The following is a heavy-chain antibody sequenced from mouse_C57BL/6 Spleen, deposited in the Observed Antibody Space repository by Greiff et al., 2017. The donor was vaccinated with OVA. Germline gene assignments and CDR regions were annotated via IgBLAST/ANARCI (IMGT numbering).Heavy chain of an antibody. J-gene: IGHJ4*01. Sequence: EVQRVESGPGLVKPSQSLSLTCSVTGYSITSGYYWNWIRQFPGNKLEWMGYISYDGSNNYNPSLKNRISITRDTSKNQFFLKLNSVTTEDTATYYCARGGYYGNSGAMDYGGQGTSVTVFS. D-gene: IGHD2-1*01. CDR2: ISYDGSN. CDR3: ARGGYYGNSGAMDY. V-gene: IGHV3-6*01. CDR1: GYSITSGYY.